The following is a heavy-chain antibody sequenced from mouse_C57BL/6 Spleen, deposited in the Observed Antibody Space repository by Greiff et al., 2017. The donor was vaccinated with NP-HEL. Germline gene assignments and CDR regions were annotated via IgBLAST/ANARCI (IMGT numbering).Heavy chain of an antibody. CDR2: IWSGGST. V-gene: IGHV2-2*01. J-gene: IGHJ1*03. CDR1: GFSLTSYG. Sequence: VQLQQSGPGLVQPSQSLSITCTVSGFSLTSYGVHWVRQSPGKGLEWLGVIWSGGSTDYNAAFISRLSISKDNSKSQVFFKMNSLQADDTAIYYCARCPGWYFDVWGTGTTVTVSS. CDR3: ARCPGWYFDV.